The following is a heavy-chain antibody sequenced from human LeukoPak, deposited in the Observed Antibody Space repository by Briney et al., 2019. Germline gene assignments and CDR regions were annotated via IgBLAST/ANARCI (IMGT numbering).Heavy chain of an antibody. Sequence: GGSLRLSCAASGFTFYSYAMNWVRQAPGKGLEWVSTISGTDGSTYYADSVKGRFTISRDNSKNTLYLQMNSLRADDTAVYYCARARATVTRISSFDIWGQGTMVTVSS. CDR3: ARARATVTRISSFDI. CDR1: GFTFYSYA. V-gene: IGHV3-23*01. CDR2: ISGTDGST. J-gene: IGHJ3*02. D-gene: IGHD4-17*01.